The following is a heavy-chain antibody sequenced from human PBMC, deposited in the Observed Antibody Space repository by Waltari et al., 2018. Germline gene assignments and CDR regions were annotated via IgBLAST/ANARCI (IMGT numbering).Heavy chain of an antibody. CDR1: GGPFSSSA. J-gene: IGHJ5*02. CDR3: AMNSGSGGWYWFDP. V-gene: IGHV1-69*05. CDR2: IIPIFGTA. D-gene: IGHD6-19*01. Sequence: QVQLVQSGAEVQKPGSSVKVSCKASGGPFSSSAISCVRQAPGQGLGWMGGIIPIFGTANYAQKFQGRVTITTDESTSTAYMELSSLRSEDTAVYYCAMNSGSGGWYWFDPWGQGTLVTVSS.